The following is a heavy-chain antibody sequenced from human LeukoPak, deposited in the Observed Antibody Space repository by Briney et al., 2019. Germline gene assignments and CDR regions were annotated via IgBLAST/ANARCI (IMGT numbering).Heavy chain of an antibody. V-gene: IGHV1-2*02. D-gene: IGHD6-19*01. CDR1: GYSFTDYH. Sequence: EASVKVSCKASGYSFTDYHIHWVRQAPGQGLEWMGWINPNSGGTNYAQTFQGRVTLTRDTSISTAYMELSRLTSDATAVFYCAKVGAVAGKKSAFDIWGEGTMVTVSS. CDR2: INPNSGGT. CDR3: AKVGAVAGKKSAFDI. J-gene: IGHJ3*02.